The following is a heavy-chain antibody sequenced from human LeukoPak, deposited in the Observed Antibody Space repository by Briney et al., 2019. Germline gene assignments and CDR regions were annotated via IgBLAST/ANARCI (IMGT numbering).Heavy chain of an antibody. J-gene: IGHJ3*02. D-gene: IGHD2-15*01. CDR3: ARHCCSGPAKRVFDI. Sequence: PSETLSLTCAVSGGSFSGYYWSWIRQPPEKGLEWIGEINHSGSTNYNPSLKSRVTISVDTSKNQFSLKLSSVTAADTAVYHCARHCCSGPAKRVFDIWGQGTMVTVSS. V-gene: IGHV4-34*01. CDR1: GGSFSGYY. CDR2: INHSGST.